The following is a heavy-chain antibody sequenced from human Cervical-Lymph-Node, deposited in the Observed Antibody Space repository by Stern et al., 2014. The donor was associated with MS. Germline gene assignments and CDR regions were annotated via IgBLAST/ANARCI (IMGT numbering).Heavy chain of an antibody. CDR2: IGVYNGNT. CDR3: ARGRHLWGDNWFDP. CDR1: GYIFNTYG. V-gene: IGHV1-18*01. Sequence: VQLVESGVEVKKPGASVKVSCKAAGYIFNTYGINWVRQAPGHGLEWMGWIGVYNGNTHYAPNLQGRVTLTTDTSTSTAYMELRSLRSDDTAVYYCARGRHLWGDNWFDPWGQGTLVTVSS. D-gene: IGHD5-18*01. J-gene: IGHJ5*02.